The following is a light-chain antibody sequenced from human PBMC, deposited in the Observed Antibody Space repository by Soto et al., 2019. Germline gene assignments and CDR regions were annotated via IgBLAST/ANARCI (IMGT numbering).Light chain of an antibody. CDR3: AAWDDSLNGYV. Sequence: QSVLTQPPSAYGTPGQRVTISCSGSSSNIGSNSVNWYQQLPGTAPKLLIYSNDRRPSGVPDRFSGSKFGTSASLAISGLQSEDEADYYCAAWDDSLNGYVFGTGTKVTVL. V-gene: IGLV1-44*01. CDR1: SSNIGSNS. J-gene: IGLJ1*01. CDR2: SND.